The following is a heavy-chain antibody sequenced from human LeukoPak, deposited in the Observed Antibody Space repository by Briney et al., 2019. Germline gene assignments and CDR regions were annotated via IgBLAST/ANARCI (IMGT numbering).Heavy chain of an antibody. CDR2: IYYSGNT. J-gene: IGHJ3*02. D-gene: IGHD6-19*01. CDR1: GDSISSSSYY. Sequence: SETLSLTCTVSGDSISSSSYYWGWIRQPPGKGLEWLGSIYYSGNTYYNPSLKSRVTISIDTSKKQISLKLSSVTAADTAVYYCARGGPAVAGVRVAFDIWGQGTMVTVSS. CDR3: ARGGPAVAGVRVAFDI. V-gene: IGHV4-39*07.